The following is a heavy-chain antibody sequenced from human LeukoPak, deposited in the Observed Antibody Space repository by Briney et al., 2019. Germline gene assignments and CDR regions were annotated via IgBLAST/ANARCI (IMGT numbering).Heavy chain of an antibody. Sequence: SETLSLTCTVSGGSISSSSYYWSWIRQPAGKGLEWIGRIYTSGSTNYNPSLKSRVTMSVDTSKNQFSLKLSSVTAADTAVYYCARDMIPDIAVAGIDYYYYYMDVWGKGTTVTISS. CDR3: ARDMIPDIAVAGIDYYYYYMDV. D-gene: IGHD6-19*01. CDR1: GGSISSSSYY. J-gene: IGHJ6*03. CDR2: IYTSGST. V-gene: IGHV4-61*02.